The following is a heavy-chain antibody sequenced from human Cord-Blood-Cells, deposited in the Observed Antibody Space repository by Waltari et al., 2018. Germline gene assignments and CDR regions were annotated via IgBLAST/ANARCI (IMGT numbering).Heavy chain of an antibody. V-gene: IGHV1-69*04. CDR1: GGTFSSYA. J-gene: IGHJ4*02. Sequence: QVQLVQSGAEVKKPGSSVKVSCKASGGTFSSYALSWVRQAPGQGLEWMGGIIPILGIANYAQKCQGRVTITADESTSTAYMELSSLRSEDTAVYYCAREGPNYYDSRGYGGGFDYWGQGTLVTVSS. D-gene: IGHD3-22*01. CDR2: IIPILGIA. CDR3: AREGPNYYDSRGYGGGFDY.